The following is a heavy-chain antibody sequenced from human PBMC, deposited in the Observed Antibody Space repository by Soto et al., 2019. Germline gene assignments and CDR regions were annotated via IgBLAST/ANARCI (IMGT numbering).Heavy chain of an antibody. J-gene: IGHJ5*02. V-gene: IGHV1-3*05. CDR3: ARDRGWYVEYWFDP. CDR1: GYTFSSYA. Sequence: QVQLVQSGAEEKKPGASVKVSCKASGYTFSSYAMHWVRQAPGQRLEWMGWINAGNGNTKYSQKFQGRVTITRDTSASIAYMELSSLRSEDTAVYYCARDRGWYVEYWFDPWGQGTLVTVSS. D-gene: IGHD6-19*01. CDR2: INAGNGNT.